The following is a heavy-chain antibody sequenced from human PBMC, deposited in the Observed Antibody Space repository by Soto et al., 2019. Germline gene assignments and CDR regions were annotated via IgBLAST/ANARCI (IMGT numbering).Heavy chain of an antibody. CDR2: ISGSGGST. Sequence: GSLRLSCAASGFTFSSYAMSWVLQAPGKGLEWVSAISGSGGSTYYADSVKGRFTISRDNSKNTLYLQMNSLRAEDTAVYYCAKGRIVVVVAAQAFGIWGQGTMVTVSS. V-gene: IGHV3-23*01. CDR1: GFTFSSYA. D-gene: IGHD2-15*01. J-gene: IGHJ3*02. CDR3: AKGRIVVVVAAQAFGI.